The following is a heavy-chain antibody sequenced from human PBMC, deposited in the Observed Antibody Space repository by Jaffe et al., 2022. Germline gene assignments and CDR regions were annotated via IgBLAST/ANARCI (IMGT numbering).Heavy chain of an antibody. Sequence: EVQLLESGGGLVQPGGSLRLSCAASGFTFSSYAMSWVRQAPGKGLEWVSGISGSGGRTYYADSVKGRFTISRDNSKNTLYLQMNSLRAEDTAVYYCAKHGYCSGRSCDYYFYMDVWGKGTTVTVSS. J-gene: IGHJ6*03. D-gene: IGHD2-15*01. CDR1: GFTFSSYA. CDR2: ISGSGGRT. V-gene: IGHV3-23*01. CDR3: AKHGYCSGRSCDYYFYMDV.